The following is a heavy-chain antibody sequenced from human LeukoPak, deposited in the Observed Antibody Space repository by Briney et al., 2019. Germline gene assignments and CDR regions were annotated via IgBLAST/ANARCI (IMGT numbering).Heavy chain of an antibody. CDR2: ISAYNGNT. Sequence: ASVKVSCKASGYTXTSYGISWVRQAPGQGLEWMGWISAYNGNTNYAQKLQGRVTMATDTSTSTAYMELRSLRSDDTAVYYCAREYYDSSGYSYYFDYWGQGTLVTVSS. CDR3: AREYYDSSGYSYYFDY. CDR1: GYTXTSYG. D-gene: IGHD3-22*01. V-gene: IGHV1-18*01. J-gene: IGHJ4*02.